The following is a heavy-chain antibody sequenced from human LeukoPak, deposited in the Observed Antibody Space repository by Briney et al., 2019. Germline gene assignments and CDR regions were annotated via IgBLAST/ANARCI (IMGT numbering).Heavy chain of an antibody. J-gene: IGHJ6*03. CDR2: IYYSGST. D-gene: IGHD7-27*01. Sequence: PSETLSLTCTVSGGSISSSSHYWGWIRQPPGKGLEWIGSIYYSGSTYYNPSLKSRVTISVDTSKNQFSLKLSSVTAADTAVYYCARQELGYYYMDVWGKGTTVTVSS. CDR3: ARQELGYYYMDV. V-gene: IGHV4-39*01. CDR1: GGSISSSSHY.